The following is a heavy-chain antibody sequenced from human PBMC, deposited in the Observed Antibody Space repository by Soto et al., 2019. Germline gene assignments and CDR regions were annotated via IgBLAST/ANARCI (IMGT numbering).Heavy chain of an antibody. V-gene: IGHV3-48*02. Sequence: EVQLVESGGGLVQPGGSLRLSCAASGFTFSSYSMNWVRQAPGKGLEWVSYISSSSSTIYYADSVKGRFIISRDNAKNSLYLQMNSLRDEDTAVYYCARYKARIAEYYFDYWGQGTLVTVSS. J-gene: IGHJ4*02. CDR3: ARYKARIAEYYFDY. D-gene: IGHD6-13*01. CDR2: ISSSSSTI. CDR1: GFTFSSYS.